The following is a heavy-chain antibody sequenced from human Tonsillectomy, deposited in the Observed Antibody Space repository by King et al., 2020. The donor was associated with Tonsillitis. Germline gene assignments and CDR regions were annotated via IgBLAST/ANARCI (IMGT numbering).Heavy chain of an antibody. Sequence: VQLVESGGGVVQPGRSLRLSCAASGFTFSIYPMHWVRQAPGKGLEWVALISYDGSKKNYADSVRGRFTISRDNSKNTRYRKMRSLGAEDTAVYYCARDGGGSGTYYYYWGQGTLVTVSS. V-gene: IGHV3-30-3*01. CDR3: ARDGGGSGTYYYY. D-gene: IGHD3-10*01. CDR1: GFTFSIYP. J-gene: IGHJ4*02. CDR2: ISYDGSKK.